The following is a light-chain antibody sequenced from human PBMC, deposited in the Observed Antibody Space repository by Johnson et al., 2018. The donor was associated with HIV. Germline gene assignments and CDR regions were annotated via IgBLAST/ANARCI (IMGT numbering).Light chain of an antibody. CDR1: SSYIGNNY. CDR2: DNN. Sequence: QSVLTQPPSVSAAPGQKVSISCSGSSSYIGNNYVSSYQQLPGTAPKFLIYDNNKRPSGIPDRFSGSKSGTSATLGITGLQTGDEADYYCGTWDSSLLYVFGTGTKVTVL. CDR3: GTWDSSLLYV. V-gene: IGLV1-51*01. J-gene: IGLJ1*01.